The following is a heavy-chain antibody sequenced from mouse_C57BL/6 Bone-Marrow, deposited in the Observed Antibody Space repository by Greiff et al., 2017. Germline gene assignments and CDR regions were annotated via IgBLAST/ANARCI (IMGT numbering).Heavy chain of an antibody. CDR2: ILPGSGST. D-gene: IGHD2-4*01. V-gene: IGHV1-9*01. J-gene: IGHJ3*01. Sequence: VQLKESGAELMKPGASVKLSCKATGYTFTGYWIEWVKQRPGHGLEWIGEILPGSGSTNYNEKFKGKATFTADTSSNTAYMQLSSLTTEDSAIYYCASDYDYAAWFAYWGQGTLVTVAA. CDR3: ASDYDYAAWFAY. CDR1: GYTFTGYW.